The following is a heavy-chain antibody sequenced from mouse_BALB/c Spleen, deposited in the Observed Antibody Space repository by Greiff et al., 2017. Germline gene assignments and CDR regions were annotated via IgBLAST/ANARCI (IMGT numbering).Heavy chain of an antibody. D-gene: IGHD2-2*01. J-gene: IGHJ2*01. Sequence: DVQLVESGPGLVKPSQSLSLTCTVTGYSITSDYAWNWIRQFPGNKLEWMGYISYSGSTSYNPSLKSRISITRDTSKNQFFLQLNSVTTEDTATYYCARYEGLPLYYFDYWGQGTTLTVSS. CDR1: GYSITSDYA. V-gene: IGHV3-2*02. CDR2: ISYSGST. CDR3: ARYEGLPLYYFDY.